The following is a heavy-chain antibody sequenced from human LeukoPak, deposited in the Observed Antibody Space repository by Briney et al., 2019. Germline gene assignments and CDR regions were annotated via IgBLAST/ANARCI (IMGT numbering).Heavy chain of an antibody. CDR2: IYYSGST. CDR3: ARGDCSGGSCYSGWFDP. D-gene: IGHD2-15*01. V-gene: IGHV4-59*01. Sequence: PSETLSLTCTVSGGSISSYYWSWIRQPPGKGLEWIGYIYYSGSTNYNPSLKSRVTISVDTSKNQFSLKLSSVTAADTAVYYCARGDCSGGSCYSGWFDPWGQGTLVTVSS. CDR1: GGSISSYY. J-gene: IGHJ5*02.